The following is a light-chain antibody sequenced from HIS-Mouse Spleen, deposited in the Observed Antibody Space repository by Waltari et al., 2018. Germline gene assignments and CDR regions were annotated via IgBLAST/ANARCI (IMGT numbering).Light chain of an antibody. CDR2: QDS. J-gene: IGLJ2*01. CDR3: QAWDSSYSV. V-gene: IGLV3-1*01. Sequence: SYVLAQPPSVSVSPRQTANSTRYGNEYGAKYTCWYQQKPGQSPVLVIYQDSKRPPGIPERFSGSNSENTATLTISGTQAMDEADYYCQAWDSSYSVFGGGTKLTVL. CDR1: EYGAKY.